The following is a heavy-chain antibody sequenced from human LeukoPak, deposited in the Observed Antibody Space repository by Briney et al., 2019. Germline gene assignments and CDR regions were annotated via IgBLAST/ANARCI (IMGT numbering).Heavy chain of an antibody. CDR3: ARGGDYVWGSYRYPRNADY. Sequence: SETLSLTCTVSGGSISSYYWSWIRQPPGKGLEWIGYIYYSGSTNYNPSLKSRVTISVDTSKNQFSLKLSSVTAADTAVYYCARGGDYVWGSYRYPRNADYWGQGTLVTVSS. D-gene: IGHD3-16*02. V-gene: IGHV4-59*01. J-gene: IGHJ4*02. CDR2: IYYSGST. CDR1: GGSISSYY.